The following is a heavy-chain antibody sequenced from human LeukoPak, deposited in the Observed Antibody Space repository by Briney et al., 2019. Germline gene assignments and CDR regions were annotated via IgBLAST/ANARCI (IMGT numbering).Heavy chain of an antibody. Sequence: PSETLSLTCTVSGGSISSSSYYWGWIRQPPGKGLERIGSIYYSGSTYYNPSLKSRVTISVDTSKNQFSLKLSSVTAADTAVYYCARQAKRGYYDSAKDYWGQGTLVTVSS. CDR1: GGSISSSSYY. CDR2: IYYSGST. V-gene: IGHV4-39*01. CDR3: ARQAKRGYYDSAKDY. J-gene: IGHJ4*02. D-gene: IGHD3-22*01.